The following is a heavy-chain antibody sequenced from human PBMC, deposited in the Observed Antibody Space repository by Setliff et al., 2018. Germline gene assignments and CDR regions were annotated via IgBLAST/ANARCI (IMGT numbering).Heavy chain of an antibody. Sequence: GGSLRLSCAASGFTFSSYSMHWLRRAPGRGLEWVAYISATSLNTYYADSVKGRFTISRDNAEDSLYLQMNSLRADDTALYYCARDNHGGAHDHWGQGSLVTVSS. CDR2: ISATSLNT. J-gene: IGHJ4*02. D-gene: IGHD2-21*01. CDR1: GFTFSSYS. V-gene: IGHV3-48*01. CDR3: ARDNHGGAHDH.